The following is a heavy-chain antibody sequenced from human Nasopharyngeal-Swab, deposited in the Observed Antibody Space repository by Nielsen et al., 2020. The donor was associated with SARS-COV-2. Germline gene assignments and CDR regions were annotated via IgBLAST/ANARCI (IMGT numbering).Heavy chain of an antibody. CDR2: IKQDGSEK. Sequence: GESLKISCAASGFTFSSYAMHWVRQAPGKGLEWVANIKQDGSEKYYVDSVKGRFTISRDNAKNSLYLQMNSLRAEDTAVYYCARASGSGSFDYWGQGTLVTVSS. D-gene: IGHD3-10*01. CDR3: ARASGSGSFDY. CDR1: GFTFSSYA. V-gene: IGHV3-7*01. J-gene: IGHJ4*02.